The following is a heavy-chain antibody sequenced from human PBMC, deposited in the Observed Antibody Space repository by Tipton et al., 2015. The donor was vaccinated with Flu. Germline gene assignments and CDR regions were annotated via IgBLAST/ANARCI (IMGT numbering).Heavy chain of an antibody. CDR3: ARRGIAAAGTQDDAFDI. Sequence: QSGAEVKKPGESPKISCKGSGYSFTSYWIGWVRQMPGKGLEWMGIIYPGDSDTRYSPSFQGQVTISADKSISTAYLQWSSLKASDTAMYYCARRGIAAAGTQDDAFDIWGQGTMVTVSS. D-gene: IGHD6-13*01. V-gene: IGHV5-51*01. J-gene: IGHJ3*02. CDR2: IYPGDSDT. CDR1: GYSFTSYW.